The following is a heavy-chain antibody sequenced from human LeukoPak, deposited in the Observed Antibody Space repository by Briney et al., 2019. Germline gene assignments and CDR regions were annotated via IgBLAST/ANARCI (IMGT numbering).Heavy chain of an antibody. Sequence: SETLSPTCTVSGGSISSYYWSWIRQPAGKGLEWIGRIYTSGSTNYNPSLKSRVTMSVDTSKNQFSLKLSSVTAADTAVYYCARVKAGYSSGWYFWFDPWGQGTLVTVSS. V-gene: IGHV4-4*07. CDR3: ARVKAGYSSGWYFWFDP. J-gene: IGHJ5*02. CDR2: IYTSGST. D-gene: IGHD6-19*01. CDR1: GGSISSYY.